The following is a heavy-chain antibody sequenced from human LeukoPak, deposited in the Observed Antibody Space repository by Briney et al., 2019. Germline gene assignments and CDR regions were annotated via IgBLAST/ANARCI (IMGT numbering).Heavy chain of an antibody. D-gene: IGHD5-18*01. J-gene: IGHJ4*02. Sequence: GGSLRLSCAASGFTFSSYWMPWGRHTPGKGLVWVSRIKGDGSSTSYADSVKGRFTISRDNAKNTLYLQMNSLRAEDTAVYYCARDGYSFGHDFDYWGQGTLVTVSS. CDR3: ARDGYSFGHDFDY. CDR1: GFTFSSYW. V-gene: IGHV3-74*01. CDR2: IKGDGSST.